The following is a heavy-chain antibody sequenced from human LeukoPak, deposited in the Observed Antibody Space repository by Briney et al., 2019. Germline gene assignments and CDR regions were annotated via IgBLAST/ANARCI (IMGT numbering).Heavy chain of an antibody. CDR1: GFTFDDYA. J-gene: IGHJ3*02. CDR2: IGGSGDNT. D-gene: IGHD2-15*01. CDR3: AKRSLGAFDI. Sequence: PGRSLRLSCAASGFTFDDYAMHWVRQAPGKGLEWVSAIGGSGDNTFYADSVKGRFTISRDNSKNTLYLQMNSLRAEDTAVYYCAKRSLGAFDIWGQGTMVTVSS. V-gene: IGHV3-23*01.